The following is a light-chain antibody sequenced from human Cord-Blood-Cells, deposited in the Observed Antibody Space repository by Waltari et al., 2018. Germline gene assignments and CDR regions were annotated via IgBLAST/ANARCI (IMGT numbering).Light chain of an antibody. Sequence: EIVLTQSPGTLSLSPGERATIPCRASQSVSSSYLAWYQQKPGQAPRLLIYGASSRATGIPDRFSGSGSGTDFTLTISRLEPEDFAVYYCQQYGSSPRTFGGGTKVEIK. CDR1: QSVSSSY. CDR3: QQYGSSPRT. J-gene: IGKJ4*01. V-gene: IGKV3-20*01. CDR2: GAS.